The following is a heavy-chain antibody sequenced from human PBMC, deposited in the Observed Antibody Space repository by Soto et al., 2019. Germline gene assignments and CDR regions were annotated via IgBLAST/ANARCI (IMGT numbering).Heavy chain of an antibody. D-gene: IGHD3-10*02. CDR2: ISGSGGST. Sequence: KGLEWVSAISGSGGSTYYADSVKDRFTISRDNSKNTLYLQMNSLSAEDTAVYYCFFFFQAEDGIRDVRSVSAFLLNRSSDL. J-gene: IGHJ2*01. CDR3: FFFFQAEDGIRDVRSVSAFLLNRSSDL. V-gene: IGHV3-23*01.